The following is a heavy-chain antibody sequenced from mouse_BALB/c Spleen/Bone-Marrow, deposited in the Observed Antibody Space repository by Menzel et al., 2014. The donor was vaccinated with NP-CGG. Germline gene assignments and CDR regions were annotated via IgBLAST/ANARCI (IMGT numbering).Heavy chain of an antibody. D-gene: IGHD1-1*02. CDR2: IHPYNGDT. J-gene: IGHJ4*01. V-gene: IGHV1-37*01. CDR1: GFSFTDYF. Sequence: VQLQQSGPELVKPGASVKLSCRASGFSFTDYFINWVKQSHGKSLEWIGRIHPYNGDTFYNQKFKVKATLTVDKSSSTARMELLSLTSEDSAVYYCGRYGYDAMDFWGQGTSVTVSS. CDR3: GRYGYDAMDF.